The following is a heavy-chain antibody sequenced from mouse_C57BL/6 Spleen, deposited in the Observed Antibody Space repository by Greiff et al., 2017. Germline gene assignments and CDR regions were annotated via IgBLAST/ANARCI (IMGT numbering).Heavy chain of an antibody. D-gene: IGHD2-10*01. CDR1: GFTFTDYY. Sequence: EVKVEESGGGLVQPGGSLSLSCAASGFTFTDYYMSWVRQPPGKALEWLGFIRNKANGYTTEYSASVKGRFTISGDNSQSILYLQMNALRAEDSATYYCARYIPPTGPFDYWGQGTTLTVSS. CDR3: ARYIPPTGPFDY. CDR2: IRNKANGYTT. J-gene: IGHJ2*01. V-gene: IGHV7-3*01.